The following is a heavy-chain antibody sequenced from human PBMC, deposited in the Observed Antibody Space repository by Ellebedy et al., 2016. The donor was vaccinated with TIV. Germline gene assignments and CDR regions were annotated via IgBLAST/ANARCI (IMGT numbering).Heavy chain of an antibody. V-gene: IGHV3-7*04. CDR2: IKQDGSEK. CDR3: ARGVSMYSANVWFDFDY. Sequence: GESLKISCAGAGFTFGNYWMNWVRQAPGKGLEWVANIKQDGSEKFYVDSVKGRFTISRDNAKNALYLQMNSLRADDTAVYYWARGVSMYSANVWFDFDYWGPGTLVTVSS. J-gene: IGHJ4*02. D-gene: IGHD3-10*01. CDR1: GFTFGNYW.